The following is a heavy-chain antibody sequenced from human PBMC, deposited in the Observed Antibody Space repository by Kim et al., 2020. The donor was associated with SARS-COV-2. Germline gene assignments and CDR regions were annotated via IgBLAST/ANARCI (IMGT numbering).Heavy chain of an antibody. V-gene: IGHV1-69*13. D-gene: IGHD4-4*01. Sequence: SVKVSCKASGGTFSSYAISWVRQAPGQGLEWMGGIIPIFGTANYAQKFQGRVTITADESTSTAYMELSSLRSEDTAVYYCARRVDSNYRTNYYGMDVWGQGTTVTVSS. J-gene: IGHJ6*02. CDR2: IIPIFGTA. CDR3: ARRVDSNYRTNYYGMDV. CDR1: GGTFSSYA.